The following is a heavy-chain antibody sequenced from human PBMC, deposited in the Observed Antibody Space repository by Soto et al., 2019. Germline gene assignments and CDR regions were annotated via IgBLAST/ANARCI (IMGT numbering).Heavy chain of an antibody. CDR2: FGSGGDR. CDR1: GFSLSSYD. D-gene: IGHD1-1*01. CDR3: GRAQSRNWNARGYGIDV. Sequence: VRLVESGGGLLRPGTSVRLSCAAPGFSLSSYDLHWVRQVPEKRLEWVAFFGSGGDRHYSASVKGRFTISRDTAKKSFYLQMNNLKVGDTAVYYCGRAQSRNWNARGYGIDVWGHGTTVIVSS. V-gene: IGHV3-13*04. J-gene: IGHJ6*02.